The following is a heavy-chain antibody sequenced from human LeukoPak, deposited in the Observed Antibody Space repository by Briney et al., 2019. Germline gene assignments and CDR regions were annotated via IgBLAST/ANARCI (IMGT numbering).Heavy chain of an antibody. CDR1: GFTFSSYA. V-gene: IGHV3-23*01. D-gene: IGHD6-13*01. CDR2: TSSSDPGT. Sequence: QPGGSLRLSCAASGFTFSSYAMSWVRQGPGKGLEWVAATSSSDPGTYHADSVRGQFTISRDNSKNTLYLQMNRLRVEDAAVYYCARVYSSSWYYYYYMDVWGKGTTVTISS. CDR3: ARVYSSSWYYYYYMDV. J-gene: IGHJ6*03.